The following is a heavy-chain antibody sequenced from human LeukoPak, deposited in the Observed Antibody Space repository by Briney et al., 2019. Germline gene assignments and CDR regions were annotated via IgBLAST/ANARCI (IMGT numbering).Heavy chain of an antibody. Sequence: GGSLRLSCAASGFTFSTYSMNWVRQAPGKGLEWVSYVTGDSRTIFYADSVRGRFTISRDNAKNSLYLQMDSLRAEDTAVYYCAREGGGYNARAFDIWGQGTMVTVSS. V-gene: IGHV3-48*01. CDR1: GFTFSTYS. CDR2: VTGDSRTI. D-gene: IGHD5-24*01. J-gene: IGHJ3*02. CDR3: AREGGGYNARAFDI.